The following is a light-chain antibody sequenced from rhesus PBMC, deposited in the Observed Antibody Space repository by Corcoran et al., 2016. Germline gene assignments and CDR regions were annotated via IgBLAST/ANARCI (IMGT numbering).Light chain of an antibody. Sequence: DIQMTQSPSSLSASVGDTVTITCRASQGISNNLAWYQQKPGKAPKALIYYASNLDSGVPSRFSGRGSGTDCTLTISSLQPEDSAIYYCQHHISYPLTFGGGTKVEL. CDR1: QGISNN. J-gene: IGKJ4*01. CDR3: QHHISYPLT. V-gene: IGKV1S14*01. CDR2: YAS.